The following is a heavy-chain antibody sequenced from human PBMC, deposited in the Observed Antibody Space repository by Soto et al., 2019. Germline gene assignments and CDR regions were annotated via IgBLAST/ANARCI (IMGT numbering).Heavy chain of an antibody. Sequence: GGSLRLSCAASGFTFSSYSMNWVRQAPGKGLEWVSYISSSSSTIYYADSVKGRFTISRDNAKNSLYLQMNSLRAEDTAVYYCARVERGITVFGVVIPPFDYWGQGTLVTVPQ. V-gene: IGHV3-48*01. CDR3: ARVERGITVFGVVIPPFDY. D-gene: IGHD3-3*01. J-gene: IGHJ4*02. CDR2: ISSSSSTI. CDR1: GFTFSSYS.